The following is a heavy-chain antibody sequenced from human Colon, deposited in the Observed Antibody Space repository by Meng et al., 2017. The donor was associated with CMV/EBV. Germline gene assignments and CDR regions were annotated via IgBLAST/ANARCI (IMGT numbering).Heavy chain of an antibody. Sequence: GESLKISCAASGFTFRNYGMYWVRQAPGKGLEWVSYISSSGSTIYYADSVKGRFTISRDNAKNSLYLQMNSLRAEDTAVYYCARWRGGTHDYWGQGTLVTVSS. CDR3: ARWRGGTHDY. CDR1: GFTFRNYG. D-gene: IGHD1-1*01. CDR2: ISSSGSTI. J-gene: IGHJ4*02. V-gene: IGHV3-48*03.